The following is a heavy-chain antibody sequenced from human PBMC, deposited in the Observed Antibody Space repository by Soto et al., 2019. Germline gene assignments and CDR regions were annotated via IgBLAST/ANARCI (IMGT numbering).Heavy chain of an antibody. CDR2: IGTAGDT. V-gene: IGHV3-13*01. J-gene: IGHJ4*02. Sequence: GGSLRLSCEASGFTFSGFDMPWVRQPTGKVLEWVSSIGTAGDTYYAVSVKGRFTISRDNAKNSLSLQMNSLRAGDMAVYFCAKSQEIGTHFFDSWGRGTQVTV. D-gene: IGHD6-13*01. CDR3: AKSQEIGTHFFDS. CDR1: GFTFSGFD.